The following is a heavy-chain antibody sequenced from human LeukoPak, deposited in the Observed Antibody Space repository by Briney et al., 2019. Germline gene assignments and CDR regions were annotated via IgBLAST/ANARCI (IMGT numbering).Heavy chain of an antibody. D-gene: IGHD1-26*01. V-gene: IGHV3-33*08. Sequence: PGGSLRLSCAAPGFSFSSNWMGWVRQAPGKGLEWVAVIWYDGSNKYYADSVKGRFTISRDNSKNTLYLQMNSLRAEDTAVYYCARDVVGATKYYLDYWGQGTLVTVSS. J-gene: IGHJ4*02. CDR1: GFSFSSNW. CDR2: IWYDGSNK. CDR3: ARDVVGATKYYLDY.